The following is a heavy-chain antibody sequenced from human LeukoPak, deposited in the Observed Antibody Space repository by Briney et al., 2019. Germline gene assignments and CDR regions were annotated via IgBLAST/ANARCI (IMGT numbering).Heavy chain of an antibody. Sequence: GGSLRLSCAASGFTFSSYGMRWVRQAPGKGLEWVAGISYDGINKYCADSVKGRFTISRDNSKNTLYLQMSSLRVEDTAVYYCAKAEEGTPFDYWGQGTLVTVSS. J-gene: IGHJ4*02. D-gene: IGHD2-15*01. CDR1: GFTFSSYG. CDR3: AKAEEGTPFDY. V-gene: IGHV3-30*18. CDR2: ISYDGINK.